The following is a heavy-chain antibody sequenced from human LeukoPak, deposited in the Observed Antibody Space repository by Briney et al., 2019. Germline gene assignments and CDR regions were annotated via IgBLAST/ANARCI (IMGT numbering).Heavy chain of an antibody. CDR1: GYTFTSYG. CDR3: ARAPGTAAAGTLNWFDP. CDR2: ISAYNGNT. J-gene: IGHJ5*02. Sequence: ASVKVSCKASGYTFTSYGISWVRQAPGQGLEWMGWISAYNGNTNYAQKLQGRVTMTTDTSTSTAYMELRSLRSDDTAVYYCARAPGTAAAGTLNWFDPWGQGTLVTVSS. V-gene: IGHV1-18*01. D-gene: IGHD6-13*01.